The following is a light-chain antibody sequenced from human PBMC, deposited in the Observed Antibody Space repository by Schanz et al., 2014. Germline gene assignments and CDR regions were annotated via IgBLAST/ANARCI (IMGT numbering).Light chain of an antibody. CDR1: QSVSSN. J-gene: IGKJ2*02. CDR3: QQHDDWPRT. Sequence: EIVVTQSPATLSVSPGERATLSCRASQSVSSNLAWYQKKPGQAPRLLIYDASTRATGISARFSGSGSGTEFSLTISSLRSDDFAVYYCQQHDDWPRTFGQGTKLEIK. CDR2: DAS. V-gene: IGKV3-15*01.